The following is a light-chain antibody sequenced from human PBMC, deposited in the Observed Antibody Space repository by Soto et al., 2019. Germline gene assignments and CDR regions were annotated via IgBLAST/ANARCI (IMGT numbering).Light chain of an antibody. V-gene: IGLV1-47*02. Sequence: QSVLTQPPSASGTPGQRVTITCSGSRSNIADNHVYWYQQLPGTAPKLLIYSKNQRPAGVSDRFSGSKSGTSGTLAISGLRSEDEADYYCASWDDTLSGPVFGGGTKLTVL. J-gene: IGLJ2*01. CDR1: RSNIADNH. CDR3: ASWDDTLSGPV. CDR2: SKN.